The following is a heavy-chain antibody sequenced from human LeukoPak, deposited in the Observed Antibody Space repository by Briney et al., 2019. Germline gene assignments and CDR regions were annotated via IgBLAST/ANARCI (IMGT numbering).Heavy chain of an antibody. V-gene: IGHV3-30*18. D-gene: IGHD5-12*01. CDR2: ISYDGSNK. Sequence: GGSLRLSCAASKFTFSSYGMHWVRQAPGKGLEWVAVISYDGSNKYYADSVKGRFTISRDNSKNTLYLQMNSLRAEDTAVYYCAKDALIVATIYYYYGMGVWGQGTTVTVSS. CDR3: AKDALIVATIYYYYGMGV. J-gene: IGHJ6*02. CDR1: KFTFSSYG.